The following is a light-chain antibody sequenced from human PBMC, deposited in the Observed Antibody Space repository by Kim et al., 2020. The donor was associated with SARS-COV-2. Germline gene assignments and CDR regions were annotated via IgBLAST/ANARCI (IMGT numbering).Light chain of an antibody. J-gene: IGLJ2*01. V-gene: IGLV3-19*01. CDR2: GKN. CDR1: SLRSYY. CDR3: NSRGSNDNVL. Sequence: VALGQTVRITCKGDSLRSYYATWYQQKPGQAPIGVIYGKNNRPSGIPDRFSGSSAGDTASLTITGTQAGDEADYYCNSRGSNDNVLFGGGTQLTV.